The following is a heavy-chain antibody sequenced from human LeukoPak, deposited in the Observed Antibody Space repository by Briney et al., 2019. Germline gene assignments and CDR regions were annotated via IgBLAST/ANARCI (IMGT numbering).Heavy chain of an antibody. CDR2: IYHSGCT. J-gene: IGHJ4*02. D-gene: IGHD3-10*01. V-gene: IGHV4-4*02. CDR3: ARSSTRSGVDFDY. Sequence: PSETLSLTCAVSGGSISSNNWWSWVRQPPGKGLEWIGEIYHSGCTNYNPSLKSRVTISVDKSKNQLSLKVSSVTAADTAVYYCARSSTRSGVDFDYWGQGTLVTVSS. CDR1: GGSISSNNW.